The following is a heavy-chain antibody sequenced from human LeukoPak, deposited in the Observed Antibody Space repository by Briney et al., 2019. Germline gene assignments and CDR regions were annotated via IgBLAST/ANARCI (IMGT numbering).Heavy chain of an antibody. Sequence: ASVKVSCKASGYTFTGYYMHWVRQAPGQGLEWMGWINPNSGGTNYAQKFRGRVTMTRDTSISTAYMELSRLRSDDTAVYYCARGYCSGGSCYIGYNWFDPWGQGTLVTVSS. J-gene: IGHJ5*02. CDR3: ARGYCSGGSCYIGYNWFDP. CDR1: GYTFTGYY. CDR2: INPNSGGT. V-gene: IGHV1-2*02. D-gene: IGHD2-15*01.